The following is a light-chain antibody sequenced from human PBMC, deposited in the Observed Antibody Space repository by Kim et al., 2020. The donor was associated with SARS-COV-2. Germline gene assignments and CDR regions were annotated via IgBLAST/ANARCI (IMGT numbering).Light chain of an antibody. CDR1: SGSIDDNY. CDR2: EDD. J-gene: IGLJ2*01. Sequence: NFMLTQPLSVSESPGKTVTISCTRSSGSIDDNYVQWYQQRPGGVPTAVIYEDDQRPSGVSDRFSGSIDNSSNSASLTISGLKPEDEADYYCQSYNRSNVVFGGGTQLTVL. V-gene: IGLV6-57*04. CDR3: QSYNRSNVV.